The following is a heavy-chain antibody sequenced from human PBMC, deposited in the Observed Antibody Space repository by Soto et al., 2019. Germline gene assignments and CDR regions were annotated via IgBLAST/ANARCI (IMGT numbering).Heavy chain of an antibody. CDR3: ARDARVYYDFWRADN. J-gene: IGHJ4*02. Sequence: QVQLVESGGGVVQPGRSLRLSCAASGFTFSSYAMHGVRQAPGKGLVWVAVISYDGSNKYYADSVKGRFTISRDNSKNALELQLNSLRAEDPAVDYCARDARVYYDFWRADNWGQGPLVPVSS. V-gene: IGHV3-30-3*01. D-gene: IGHD3-3*01. CDR2: ISYDGSNK. CDR1: GFTFSSYA.